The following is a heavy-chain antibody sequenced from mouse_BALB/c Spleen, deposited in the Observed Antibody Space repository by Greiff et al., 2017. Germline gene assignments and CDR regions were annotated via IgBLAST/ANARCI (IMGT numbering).Heavy chain of an antibody. D-gene: IGHD1-1*01. J-gene: IGHJ3*01. V-gene: IGHV2-9*02. CDR1: GFSLTSYG. CDR3: ARERAVGGGFAY. CDR2: IWAGGST. Sequence: VKLVESGPGLVAPSQSLSITCTVSGFSLTSYGVHWVRQPPGKGLEWLGVIWAGGSTNYNSALMSRLSISKDNSKSQVFLKMNRLQTDDTAMYYCARERAVGGGFAYWGQGTLVTVSA.